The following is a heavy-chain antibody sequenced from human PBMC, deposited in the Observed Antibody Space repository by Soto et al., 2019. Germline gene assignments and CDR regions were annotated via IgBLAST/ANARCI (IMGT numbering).Heavy chain of an antibody. D-gene: IGHD3-3*01. Sequence: PSETLSLTCSVSGDSFRNSDNYWGWIRQPPGKGLEWIGSFYYSGSTYYNPSLKSRVTISVDTSQTQLSLKLSSVTAADTAVYYCARQDFWSGFYKSAFDYWGPGTLVTVYS. CDR3: ARQDFWSGFYKSAFDY. CDR1: GDSFRNSDNY. CDR2: FYYSGST. V-gene: IGHV4-39*01. J-gene: IGHJ4*02.